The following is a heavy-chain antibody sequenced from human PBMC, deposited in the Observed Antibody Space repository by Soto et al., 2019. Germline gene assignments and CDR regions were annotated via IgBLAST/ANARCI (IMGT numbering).Heavy chain of an antibody. CDR3: ARKGAAASYAHYYMDV. J-gene: IGHJ6*03. CDR1: GGSISPYY. D-gene: IGHD6-13*01. Sequence: QVQLQESGPGLVKPSGTLSLTCTVSGGSISPYYWCWIRQPPGKGLECIGYVYYSGNTNYNPSLESRVTISVDTSRNRFSLNLTSATAADTAVYYCARKGAAASYAHYYMDVWGSGTAVTVSS. CDR2: VYYSGNT. V-gene: IGHV4-59*01.